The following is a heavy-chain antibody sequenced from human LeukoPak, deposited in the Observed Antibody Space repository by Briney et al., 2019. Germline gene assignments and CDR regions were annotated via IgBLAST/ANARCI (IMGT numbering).Heavy chain of an antibody. CDR2: ISYDGNDK. CDR1: GFTFSNFG. CDR3: ATTLSSGWSGFRWYLDL. D-gene: IGHD6-19*01. J-gene: IGHJ2*01. Sequence: GGSLRLSCAVSGFTFSNFGMHWVRQAPGKGLEWVAVISYDGNDKYYADSVKGRFTISRDNSKNTLYLQTNSLRAEHTAVYYCATTLSSGWSGFRWYLDLWGRGTLVIVSS. V-gene: IGHV3-30*03.